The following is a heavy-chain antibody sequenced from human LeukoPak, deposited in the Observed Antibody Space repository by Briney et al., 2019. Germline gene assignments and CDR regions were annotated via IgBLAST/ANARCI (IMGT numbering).Heavy chain of an antibody. J-gene: IGHJ1*01. Sequence: SETLSLTCAVYGGSFSGYYWSWIRQPPGKGLEWIGEINHSGSTNYNPSLKSRVTISVDTSKNQFSLKLSSVTDADTAVYYCASSDYPPHFQHWGHGTLVTVSS. CDR1: GGSFSGYY. CDR3: ASSDYPPHFQH. CDR2: INHSGST. D-gene: IGHD4-17*01. V-gene: IGHV4-34*01.